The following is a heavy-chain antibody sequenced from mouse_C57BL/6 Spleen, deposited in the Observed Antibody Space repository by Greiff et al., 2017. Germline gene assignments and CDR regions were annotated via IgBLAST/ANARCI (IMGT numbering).Heavy chain of an antibody. J-gene: IGHJ4*01. Sequence: QVQLQQSGAELVKPGASVKMSCKASGYTFTSYWITWVKQRPGQGLEWIGDIYPGSGSTNYNEKFKSKATLTVDTSSSTAYMQLSSLTSEDSAVYYCARGGYGNYPYYYAMDYWGQGTSVTVSS. CDR1: GYTFTSYW. D-gene: IGHD2-10*02. CDR3: ARGGYGNYPYYYAMDY. V-gene: IGHV1-55*01. CDR2: IYPGSGST.